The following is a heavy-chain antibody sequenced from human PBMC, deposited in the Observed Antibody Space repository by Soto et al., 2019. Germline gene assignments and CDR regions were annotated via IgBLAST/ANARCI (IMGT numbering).Heavy chain of an antibody. CDR1: GYTFTSYG. D-gene: IGHD3-3*01. Sequence: ASVKVSCKASGYTFTSYGISWVRQAPGQGLEWMGWISAYNGNTNYAQKLQGRVTMTTDTSTSTAYMELGSLRSDDTAVYYCARSGGRYDFWSGYYRDYYYYGMDVWGQGTTVTVSS. CDR2: ISAYNGNT. J-gene: IGHJ6*02. V-gene: IGHV1-18*01. CDR3: ARSGGRYDFWSGYYRDYYYYGMDV.